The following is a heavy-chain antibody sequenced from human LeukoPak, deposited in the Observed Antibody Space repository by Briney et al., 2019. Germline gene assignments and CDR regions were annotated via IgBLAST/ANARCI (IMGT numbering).Heavy chain of an antibody. CDR1: GFTFSDYY. D-gene: IGHD3-10*01. Sequence: GGSLRLSCAASGFTFSDYYMSWIRQAPGKGLEWVANIKQDGSEKYYVDSVKGRFTISRDNAKNSLYLQMNSLRAEDTAVYYCASDREYYYGSGSFDYWGQGTLVTVSS. J-gene: IGHJ4*02. CDR3: ASDREYYYGSGSFDY. V-gene: IGHV3-7*04. CDR2: IKQDGSEK.